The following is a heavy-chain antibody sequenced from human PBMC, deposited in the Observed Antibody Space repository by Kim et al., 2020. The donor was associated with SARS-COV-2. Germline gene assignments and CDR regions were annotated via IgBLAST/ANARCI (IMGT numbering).Heavy chain of an antibody. D-gene: IGHD3-3*01. CDR1: GGSISSYY. V-gene: IGHV4-59*01. J-gene: IGHJ2*01. CDR2: IYYSGST. CDR3: ARDHREWLQYTANWYFDL. Sequence: SETLSLTCTVSGGSISSYYWSWIRQPPGKGLEWIGYIYYSGSTNYTPSLKSRVTISVDTSKNQLSLKLSSVTAADTAVYYCARDHREWLQYTANWYFDLWGRGTLVTVSS.